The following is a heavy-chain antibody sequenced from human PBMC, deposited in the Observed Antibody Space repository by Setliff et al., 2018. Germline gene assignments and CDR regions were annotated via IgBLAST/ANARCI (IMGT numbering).Heavy chain of an antibody. V-gene: IGHV3-23*01. CDR2: SGSGGST. D-gene: IGHD6-13*01. Sequence: GGSLRLSCAASGFTFNNYAMNWVRQAPGKGLEWVSTSGSGGSTYYADSVKGRFTISRDSSKNTLYLQMNSLRLEDTAVYYCLVAYTSSWYSSGFDPWGQGTLVTVSS. J-gene: IGHJ5*02. CDR3: LVAYTSSWYSSGFDP. CDR1: GFTFNNYA.